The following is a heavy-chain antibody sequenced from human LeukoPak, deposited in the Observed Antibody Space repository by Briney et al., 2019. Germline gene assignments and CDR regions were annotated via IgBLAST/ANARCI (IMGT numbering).Heavy chain of an antibody. V-gene: IGHV7-4-1*02. CDR2: ISTNTGNP. J-gene: IGHJ5*02. D-gene: IGHD3-10*01. CDR1: GYTFTSYA. Sequence: ASVKVSCKASGYTFTSYAMNWVRQAPGQGLEWMGWISTNTGNPTYAQGFTGRFVFSLDTSVSTAYLQISSLKAEDTAVYYCAREWPLRITMVRGVGGFDPWGQGTLVTVSS. CDR3: AREWPLRITMVRGVGGFDP.